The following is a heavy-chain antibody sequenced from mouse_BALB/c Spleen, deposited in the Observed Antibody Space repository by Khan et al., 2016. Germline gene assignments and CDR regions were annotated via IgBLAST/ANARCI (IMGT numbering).Heavy chain of an antibody. CDR2: INPDSSKI. CDR3: ASTFWYFDV. Sequence: EVKLLESGGGLVQPGGSLKLSCAASGFDFSRYWISWVRQAPGKGLEWIGEINPDSSKINYTPSLKDKFIISRANAKNTLYMQMSKVRSEDTALYYCASTFWYFDVWGAGTTVTVSS. V-gene: IGHV4-1*02. CDR1: GFDFSRYW. J-gene: IGHJ1*01.